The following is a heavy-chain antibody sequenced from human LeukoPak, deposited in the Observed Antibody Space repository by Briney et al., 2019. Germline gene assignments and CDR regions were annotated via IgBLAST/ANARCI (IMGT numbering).Heavy chain of an antibody. CDR3: ARRERITIFGVVIIGVIDY. Sequence: SENLSLTCAVSGYSISSGYYWGWIRQPPGKGLEWIGTIYHSGSTYYNPSLKSRVTISVDTPKNQFSLKLSSVTAADTAVYYCARRERITIFGVVIIGVIDYWGQGTLVTVSS. D-gene: IGHD3-3*01. CDR1: GYSISSGYY. J-gene: IGHJ4*02. V-gene: IGHV4-38-2*01. CDR2: IYHSGST.